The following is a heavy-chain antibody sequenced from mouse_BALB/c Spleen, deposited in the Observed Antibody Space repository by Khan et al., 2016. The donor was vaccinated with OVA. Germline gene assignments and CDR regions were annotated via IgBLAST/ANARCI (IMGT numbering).Heavy chain of an antibody. CDR3: TRDRNYYGSSFYFDY. Sequence: EVELVESGGDLVKPGGSLRLSCAASGFTFSSYSMSWVRQTPEKRLEWVATITSGGSYTYYPDSVQGRFTISRDNAKNTLFLQMSSLRSEDTAIYYCTRDRNYYGSSFYFDYWGQGTTLTAAS. J-gene: IGHJ2*01. D-gene: IGHD1-1*01. CDR1: GFTFSSYS. V-gene: IGHV5-6-4*01. CDR2: ITSGGSYT.